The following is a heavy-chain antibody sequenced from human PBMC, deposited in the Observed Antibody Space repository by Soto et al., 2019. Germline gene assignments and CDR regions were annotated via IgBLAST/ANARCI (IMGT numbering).Heavy chain of an antibody. V-gene: IGHV1-69*13. J-gene: IGHJ5*02. CDR3: ARDPRGYSYGYNWFDP. D-gene: IGHD5-18*01. CDR2: IIPIFGTA. Sequence: SVKVSCKASGGTFSSYAISWVRQAPGQGLEWMGGIIPIFGTANYAQKFQGRVTITADESTSTAYMELSSLRSEDTAVYYCARDPRGYSYGYNWFDPWGQGTLVTVSS. CDR1: GGTFSSYA.